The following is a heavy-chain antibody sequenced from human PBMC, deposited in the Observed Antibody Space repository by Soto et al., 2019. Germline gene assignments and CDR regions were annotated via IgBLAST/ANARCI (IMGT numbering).Heavy chain of an antibody. D-gene: IGHD2-15*01. J-gene: IGHJ4*02. CDR1: GFTFSSYS. CDR3: ARELSGGRPSLGY. CDR2: ISSSSSYI. Sequence: EVQLVESGGGLVKPGASLRLSCAASGFTFSSYSMNWVRQAPGKGLEWVSSISSSSSYIYYADSVKGRFTISRDNAKNSLYLQMNSLRAEDTAVYYCARELSGGRPSLGYWGQGTLVTVSS. V-gene: IGHV3-21*01.